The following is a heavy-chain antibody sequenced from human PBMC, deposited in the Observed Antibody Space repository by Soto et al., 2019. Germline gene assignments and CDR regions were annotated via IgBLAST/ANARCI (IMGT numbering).Heavy chain of an antibody. CDR3: AMRSTEGAYYYMDV. J-gene: IGHJ6*03. D-gene: IGHD2-2*01. Sequence: QVQLVQSGTEVKKPGASVKVSCKASGFTFTSYYMHWVRQAPGPGLEWMGIINPAGGTTTYAQSFQGRVTMTRDTSTSTVYMELSSLRSEDTAVYYCAMRSTEGAYYYMDVWGKGTTVTVSS. CDR1: GFTFTSYY. CDR2: INPAGGTT. V-gene: IGHV1-46*03.